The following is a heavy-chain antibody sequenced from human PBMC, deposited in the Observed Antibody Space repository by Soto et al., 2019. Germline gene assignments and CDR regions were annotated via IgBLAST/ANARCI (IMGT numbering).Heavy chain of an antibody. V-gene: IGHV4-59*01. J-gene: IGHJ4*02. CDR2: IYHSGST. CDR3: ARVGYYDSSGYYYFDY. D-gene: IGHD3-22*01. CDR1: GGSISSYY. Sequence: QVQLQESGPGLVKPSESLSLPCTVCGGSISSYYWSWIRQPPGKGLEWIGYIYHSGSTNYNPSLKSRFTISVGTSKNQFSLKLTTVTAADMAVYYCARVGYYDSSGYYYFDYWGQGTLVTVSS.